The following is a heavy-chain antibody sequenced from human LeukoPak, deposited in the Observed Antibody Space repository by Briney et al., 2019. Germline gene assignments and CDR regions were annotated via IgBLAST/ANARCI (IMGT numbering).Heavy chain of an antibody. CDR1: GGTFSSYA. CDR3: ARVRVAVAGTVDPNNYGMDV. D-gene: IGHD6-19*01. CDR2: IIPIFGTA. J-gene: IGHJ6*04. V-gene: IGHV1-69*06. Sequence: ASVKVSCKASGGTFSSYAISWVRQAPGQGLEWMGGIIPIFGTANYAQEFQGRVTITADKSTSTAYMELSSLRSEDMAVYYCARVRVAVAGTVDPNNYGMDVWGKGTTVTVSS.